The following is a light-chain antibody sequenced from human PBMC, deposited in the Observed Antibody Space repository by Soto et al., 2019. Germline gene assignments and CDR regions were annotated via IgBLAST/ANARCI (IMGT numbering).Light chain of an antibody. V-gene: IGKV3-20*01. CDR1: QSVTNNQ. J-gene: IGKJ4*01. CDR2: GAS. Sequence: EIVLTQSPGTLSLSPGERATLSCRASQSVTNNQLTWYQQKPGQTPKVLIYGASTRGTGIPDRFSGSGSGTDFTLTISRLEPEDFAVYYCQQYGSYVTFGGGTKVDIK. CDR3: QQYGSYVT.